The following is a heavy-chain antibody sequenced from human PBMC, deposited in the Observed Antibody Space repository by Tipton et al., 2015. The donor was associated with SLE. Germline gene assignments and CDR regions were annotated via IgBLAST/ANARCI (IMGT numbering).Heavy chain of an antibody. CDR3: ARSMRVGSEDY. CDR1: GGSISSGGYY. Sequence: LRLSCTVSGGSISSGGYYWSWIRQPPGKGLEWIGYIYYSGSTNYNPSLKSRVTISVDTSKNQFSLKLSSVTAADTAVYYCARSMRVGSEDYWGQGTLVTVSS. V-gene: IGHV4-61*08. J-gene: IGHJ4*02. CDR2: IYYSGST. D-gene: IGHD6-19*01.